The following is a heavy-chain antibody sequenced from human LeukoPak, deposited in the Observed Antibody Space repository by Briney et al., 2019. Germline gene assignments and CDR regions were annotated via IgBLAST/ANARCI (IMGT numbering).Heavy chain of an antibody. V-gene: IGHV4-34*01. CDR3: ASGVQDIVLWVPRPKSYYMDV. Sequence: SETLSLTCAVYGGSFSGYYWSWIRQPPGKGLEWIGEINHSGSTNYNPSLKSRVTISVDTSKNQFSLKLSSVTAADTAVYYCASGVQDIVLWVPRPKSYYMDVWGKGTTVTVSS. J-gene: IGHJ6*03. D-gene: IGHD2-8*02. CDR2: INHSGST. CDR1: GGSFSGYY.